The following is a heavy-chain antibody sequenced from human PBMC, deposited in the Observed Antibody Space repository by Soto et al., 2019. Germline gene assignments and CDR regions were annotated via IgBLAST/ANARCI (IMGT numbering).Heavy chain of an antibody. D-gene: IGHD1-1*01. Sequence: QVLLVQSGAEVKKPGASVKVSCKASGYSFSTYGVSWVRQAPGQGPEWMGWLNTGDGNTAYAQKLHGRITLTTATSTTTAYMELRSLRSDDTAVYYCARGENCGSARDVFDHGGQGTLVTVSS. V-gene: IGHV1-18*04. CDR2: LNTGDGNT. CDR3: ARGENCGSARDVFDH. CDR1: GYSFSTYG. J-gene: IGHJ4*02.